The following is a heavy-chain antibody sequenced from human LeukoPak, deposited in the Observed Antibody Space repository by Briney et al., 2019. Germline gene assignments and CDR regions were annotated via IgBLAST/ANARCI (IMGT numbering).Heavy chain of an antibody. CDR1: GYTFTSYY. CDR3: ARGSINYDSSGYYPDWFDP. D-gene: IGHD3-22*01. V-gene: IGHV1-46*01. CDR2: INPSGGST. Sequence: ASVKVSCKASGYTFTSYYMHWVRQAPGQGLEWMGIINPSGGSTSYAQKFQGRVTMTRDTSTSTVYMELCSLRSEDTAVYYCARGSINYDSSGYYPDWFDPWGQGTLVTVSS. J-gene: IGHJ5*02.